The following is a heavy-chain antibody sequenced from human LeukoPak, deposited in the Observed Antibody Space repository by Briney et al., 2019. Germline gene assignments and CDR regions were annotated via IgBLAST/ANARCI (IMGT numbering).Heavy chain of an antibody. D-gene: IGHD5-12*01. V-gene: IGHV3-30*02. CDR2: IRYDGSNK. CDR1: GFTFSSYG. CDR3: ARTSGYDPTNFDY. Sequence: GRSLRLSCAASGFTFSSYGMHWVRQAPGKGLGWVAFIRYDGSNKYYADSVKGRFTISRDNSKNTLYLQMNSLRAEDTAVYYCARTSGYDPTNFDYWGQGTLVTVSS. J-gene: IGHJ4*02.